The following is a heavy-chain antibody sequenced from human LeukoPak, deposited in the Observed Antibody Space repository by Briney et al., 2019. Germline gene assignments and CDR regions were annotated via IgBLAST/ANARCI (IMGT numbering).Heavy chain of an antibody. Sequence: SETLSLTCTVSGYPISSGFYWGWIRQPPGKGLEWIGSIYHSGSTYYNPSLKSRVTISVDRSKNQFSLKLSSVTAADTAVYYCARDSIAAAEDYWGQGTLVTVSS. CDR3: ARDSIAAAEDY. J-gene: IGHJ4*02. CDR2: IYHSGST. D-gene: IGHD6-13*01. V-gene: IGHV4-38-2*02. CDR1: GYPISSGFY.